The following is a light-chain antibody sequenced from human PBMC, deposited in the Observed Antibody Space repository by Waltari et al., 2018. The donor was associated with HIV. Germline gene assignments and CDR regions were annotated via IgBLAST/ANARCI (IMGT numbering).Light chain of an antibody. CDR3: QKYKRALLT. J-gene: IGKJ5*01. Sequence: DIQMTQSPSSLSASVGDRVTLTCRASQGISNFLAWYQQKPGKVPRLLIYAASTLHSGVPSRFSGSGSGTDFTLTISSLQPEDVATYYCQKYKRALLTFGQGTRLEIK. V-gene: IGKV1-27*01. CDR1: QGISNF. CDR2: AAS.